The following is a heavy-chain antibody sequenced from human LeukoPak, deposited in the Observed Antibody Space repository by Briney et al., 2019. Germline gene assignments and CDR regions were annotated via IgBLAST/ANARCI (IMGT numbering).Heavy chain of an antibody. CDR2: ISYDGSNK. CDR1: GFTFSSYG. D-gene: IGHD3-9*01. CDR3: ARDFSDYDILTGYYDSGGLVDY. V-gene: IGHV3-30*19. Sequence: GGSLRLSCAASGFTFSSYGMHWVRQAPGKGLEWVAVISYDGSNKYYADSVKGRFTISRDNSKNTLYLQMNSLRAEDTAVYYCARDFSDYDILTGYYDSGGLVDYWGQGTLVTVSS. J-gene: IGHJ4*02.